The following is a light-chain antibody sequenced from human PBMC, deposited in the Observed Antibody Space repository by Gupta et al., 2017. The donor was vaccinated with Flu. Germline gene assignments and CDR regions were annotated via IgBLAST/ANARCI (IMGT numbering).Light chain of an antibody. CDR1: NIAIKS. CDR2: ADA. J-gene: IGLJ2*01. V-gene: IGLV3-21*02. Sequence: SYALAQAPSASVAPGQTARITCGGDNIAIKSVHWYQQKPGQAPLLVVYADADRPSGIPERFSASNSGNTATLTISRVEAGDEADYYCQVWDDDSYHHVVFGGGTKLTVL. CDR3: QVWDDDSYHHVV.